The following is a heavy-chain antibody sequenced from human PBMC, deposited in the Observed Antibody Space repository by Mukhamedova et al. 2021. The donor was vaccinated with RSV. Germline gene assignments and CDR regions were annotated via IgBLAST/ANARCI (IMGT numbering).Heavy chain of an antibody. Sequence: GKGLEWIGYIYYSGITYYNPSLKSRISISVDTSRNQSSLSLNSISDADTAVYYCARILRWQRETSLYHYCMDVWGKGTSVSGS. J-gene: IGHJ6*03. CDR2: IYYSGIT. V-gene: IGHV4-30-4*01. D-gene: IGHD4-23*01. CDR3: ARILRWQRETSLYHYCMDV.